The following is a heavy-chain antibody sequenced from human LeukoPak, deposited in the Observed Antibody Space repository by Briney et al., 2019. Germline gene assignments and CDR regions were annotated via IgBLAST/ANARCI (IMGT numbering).Heavy chain of an antibody. V-gene: IGHV1-2*06. CDR1: GYTFTGYY. CDR3: AKAKPQGSDRDFDY. Sequence: GASVTVSCTTSGYTFTGYYMHWVRQAPGQGLEWMGRINPNSGDTNYAQKFQGRVTMTGDTSITTAYMELNSLRSDDTAVYYCAKAKPQGSDRDFDYWGQGTLVTVSS. J-gene: IGHJ4*02. CDR2: INPNSGDT. D-gene: IGHD1-14*01.